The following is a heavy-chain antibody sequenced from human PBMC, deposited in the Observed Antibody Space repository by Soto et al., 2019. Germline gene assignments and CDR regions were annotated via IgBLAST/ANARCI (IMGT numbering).Heavy chain of an antibody. V-gene: IGHV4-34*01. Sequence: SETLSLTCAVYGGSFSGYYWSWIRQPPGKGLEWIGEINHSGSTNYNPSLKSRVTISVDTSKNQFSLKLSSVTAADTAVYYCARDRRLITMVRGVSLWFGPWGQGTLVTVSS. D-gene: IGHD3-10*01. J-gene: IGHJ5*02. CDR2: INHSGST. CDR1: GGSFSGYY. CDR3: ARDRRLITMVRGVSLWFGP.